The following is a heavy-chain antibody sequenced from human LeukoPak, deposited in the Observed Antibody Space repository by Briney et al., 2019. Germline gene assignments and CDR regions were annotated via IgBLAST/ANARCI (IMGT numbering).Heavy chain of an antibody. J-gene: IGHJ3*02. CDR2: IKSKTDGGTT. Sequence: GGPLRLSCAASGFTFSNAWMSWVRQAPGKGLEWVGRIKSKTDGGTTDYAAPVKGRFTISRDDSKNTLYLQMSSLKTEDTAVYYCTTAVRSSSDAFDIWGQGTMVTVSS. V-gene: IGHV3-15*01. CDR1: GFTFSNAW. D-gene: IGHD2-2*01. CDR3: TTAVRSSSDAFDI.